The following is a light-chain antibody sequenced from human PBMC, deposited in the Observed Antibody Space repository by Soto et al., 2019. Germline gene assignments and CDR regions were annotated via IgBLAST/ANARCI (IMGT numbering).Light chain of an antibody. CDR1: QSVSSIY. CDR2: GAS. V-gene: IGKV3-20*01. CDR3: QQYDNSPIT. Sequence: EIVMTQSPGTLSLSPGERATLSCRASQSVSSIYFAWYQQKPGQAPRLLIFGASTRATGIPDRFSGTGSETDFTLTISRLEPEDFAVYYCQQYDNSPITFGQGTRLEIK. J-gene: IGKJ5*01.